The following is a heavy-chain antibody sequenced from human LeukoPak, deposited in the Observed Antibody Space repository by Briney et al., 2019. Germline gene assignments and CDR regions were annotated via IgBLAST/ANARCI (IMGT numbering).Heavy chain of an antibody. D-gene: IGHD2-2*01. CDR2: IRSKAFGGTT. J-gene: IGHJ4*02. V-gene: IGHV3-49*04. CDR1: GFTFGDYA. Sequence: GRSLRLSCTASGFTFGDYAMGWVRQAPGKGLEWVSFIRSKAFGGTTEYAASVKGRFTLSRDDSKSIAYLQMNSLKTEDTAVYYCTRDIVVPAARGALPYYFDYWGQGTLVTVSS. CDR3: TRDIVVPAARGALPYYFDY.